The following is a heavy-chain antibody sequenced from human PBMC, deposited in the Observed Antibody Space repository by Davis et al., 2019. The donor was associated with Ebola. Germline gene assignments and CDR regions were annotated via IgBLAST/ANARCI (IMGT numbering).Heavy chain of an antibody. J-gene: IGHJ4*02. CDR3: ARLGDSSGYYGLDY. V-gene: IGHV4-34*01. CDR1: GGSFSGYY. D-gene: IGHD3-22*01. CDR2: INHSGST. Sequence: SETLSLTCAVYGGSFSGYYWSWIRQPPGKGLEWIGEINHSGSTNYNPSLKSRVTISVDTSNNQFSLKLSSVTAADTAVYYCARLGDSSGYYGLDYWGQGTLVTVSS.